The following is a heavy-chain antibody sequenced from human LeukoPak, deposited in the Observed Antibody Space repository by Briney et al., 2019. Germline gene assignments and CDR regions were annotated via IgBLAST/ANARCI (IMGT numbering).Heavy chain of an antibody. CDR3: ARGGYSGSYYELGY. V-gene: IGHV3-30*04. Sequence: GRSLRLSCAASGFTFSSYAMHWVRQAPGKGLEWEAVISYDGSNKYYADSVKGRFTISRDNSKNTLYLQMNSLRAEDTAVYYCARGGYSGSYYELGYWGQGTLVTVAS. CDR1: GFTFSSYA. D-gene: IGHD1-26*01. CDR2: ISYDGSNK. J-gene: IGHJ4*02.